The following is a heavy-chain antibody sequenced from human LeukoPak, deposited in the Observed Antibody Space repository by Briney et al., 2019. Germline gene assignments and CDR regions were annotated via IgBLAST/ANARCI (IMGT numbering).Heavy chain of an antibody. D-gene: IGHD4-17*01. CDR3: ARDVYGDYANDY. Sequence: GGCLRLSCAASGFTFSSYTMNWVRQAPGAGLEWVSSITGSGSDTYYAHSVKGRFTISRDNAKNSLYPQMNSLRADDTAVYYCARDVYGDYANDYWGQGTLVTVSS. CDR1: GFTFSSYT. V-gene: IGHV3-21*01. J-gene: IGHJ4*02. CDR2: ITGSGSDT.